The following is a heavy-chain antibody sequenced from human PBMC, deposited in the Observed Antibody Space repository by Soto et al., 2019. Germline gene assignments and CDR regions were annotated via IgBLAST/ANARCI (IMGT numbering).Heavy chain of an antibody. CDR1: GFTFSSYA. CDR3: AKSGPGYCTSTSCPLDF. D-gene: IGHD2-2*01. Sequence: PGGSLRLSCAASGFTFSSYAMTWVRQAPGKGLEWVSGIGGSGGRTYYADSVKGRFTISRDNSKNTLFPQMNSLRAEDTAIYFCAKSGPGYCTSTSCPLDFWGQGTLVTVSS. CDR2: IGGSGGRT. J-gene: IGHJ4*02. V-gene: IGHV3-23*01.